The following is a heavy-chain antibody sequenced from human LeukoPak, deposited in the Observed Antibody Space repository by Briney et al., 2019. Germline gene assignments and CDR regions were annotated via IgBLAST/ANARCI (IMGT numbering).Heavy chain of an antibody. Sequence: PGGSLRLSCAASGLSFNDYYMNWIRQSPGKGLEWVAFTQYDGSSKYYVDSVKGRFTISKDNSKNMVFLQMNSLRPEDTAVYYCAKDRGDHTYYYYFYMDVWGKGTTVTISS. J-gene: IGHJ6*03. D-gene: IGHD2-21*02. CDR3: AKDRGDHTYYYYFYMDV. V-gene: IGHV3-30*02. CDR1: GLSFNDYY. CDR2: TQYDGSSK.